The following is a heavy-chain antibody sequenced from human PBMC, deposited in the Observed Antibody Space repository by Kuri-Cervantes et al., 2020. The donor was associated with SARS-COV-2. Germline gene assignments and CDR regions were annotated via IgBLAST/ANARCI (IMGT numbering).Heavy chain of an antibody. D-gene: IGHD4-23*01. CDR3: ARSHTLYGGNSSPWDY. Sequence: GESLKISCKASGGTSSSYAISWVRQAPGQGLEWMGWISTYNGNTNYAQILQGRVTMTTDTSTSTAYMELRSLRSFDTAVYYCARSHTLYGGNSSPWDYWGQGTLVTVSS. J-gene: IGHJ4*02. CDR1: GGTSSSYA. CDR2: ISTYNGNT. V-gene: IGHV1-18*01.